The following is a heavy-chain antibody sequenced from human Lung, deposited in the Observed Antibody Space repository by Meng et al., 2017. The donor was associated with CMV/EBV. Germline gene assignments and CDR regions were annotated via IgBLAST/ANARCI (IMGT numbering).Heavy chain of an antibody. CDR1: GGSISSSNW. V-gene: IGHV4-4*02. CDR3: ASFPPPGKQWLVTDY. J-gene: IGHJ4*02. CDR2: IYHSGST. D-gene: IGHD6-19*01. Sequence: VQLKESGPGRGKPSGTLSLTCAVSGGSISSSNWWSWVRQPPGKGLEWIGEIYHSGSTNYNPSLKSRVTISVDKSKNQFSLKLSSVTAADTAVYYCASFPPPGKQWLVTDYWGQGTLVTVSS.